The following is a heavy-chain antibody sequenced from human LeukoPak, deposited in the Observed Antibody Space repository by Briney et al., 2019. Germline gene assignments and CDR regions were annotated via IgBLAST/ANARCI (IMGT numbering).Heavy chain of an antibody. V-gene: IGHV3-30*04. D-gene: IGHD3-10*01. CDR2: ISHDGSNK. J-gene: IGHJ4*02. Sequence: PGGSLRLSCAASGFTFSSYAIRWVRQAPGKGLEWVTLISHDGSNKYYADSVKGRFTISRDNSKKTLYLQVNSLRVEDTAVYYCARGSHQDYFGSMTYLFDYWGQGTLVTVSS. CDR3: ARGSHQDYFGSMTYLFDY. CDR1: GFTFSSYA.